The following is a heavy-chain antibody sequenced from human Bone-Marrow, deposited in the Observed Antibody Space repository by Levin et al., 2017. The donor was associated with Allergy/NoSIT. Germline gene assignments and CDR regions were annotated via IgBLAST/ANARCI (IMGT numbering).Heavy chain of an antibody. D-gene: IGHD5-24*01. Sequence: SETLSLTCVVSGWSISSGGYSWSWIRQPPGKGLEWIGHIYQSGNTYYNPSLKSRVTVSVDRSKNQFSLRVNSVTAADTAIYYCARGGDGSPFDYWGQGTLVTVSS. V-gene: IGHV4-30-2*01. CDR2: IYQSGNT. CDR1: GWSISSGGYS. CDR3: ARGGDGSPFDY. J-gene: IGHJ4*02.